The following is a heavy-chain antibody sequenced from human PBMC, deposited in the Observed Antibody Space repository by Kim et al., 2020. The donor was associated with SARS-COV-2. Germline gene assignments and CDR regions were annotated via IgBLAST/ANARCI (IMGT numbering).Heavy chain of an antibody. Sequence: SETLSLTCTVSGGSISSSSYYWGWIRQPPGKGLEWIGSIYYSGSTYYNPSLKSRVTISVDTSKNQFSLKLSSVTAADTAVYYCARRSEYKSLDYWGQGTLVTVSS. V-gene: IGHV4-39*01. CDR3: ARRSEYKSLDY. D-gene: IGHD6-6*01. CDR2: IYYSGST. J-gene: IGHJ4*02. CDR1: GGSISSSSYY.